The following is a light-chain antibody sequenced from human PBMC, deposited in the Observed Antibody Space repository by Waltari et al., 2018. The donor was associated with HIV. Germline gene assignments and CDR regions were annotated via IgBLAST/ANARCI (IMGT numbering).Light chain of an antibody. CDR2: EVR. CDR3: SSYASSRNPYV. CDR1: NSDIGAYNY. V-gene: IGLV2-14*01. J-gene: IGLJ1*01. Sequence: QSALTQPASVSGSPGQSITISCTGSNSDIGAYNYVSLYQQHPDKAPKLIIDEVRNRPSGVSDRFSGSKSGSTASLTISGLQAEDEADYYCSSYASSRNPYVFGSGTKVTVL.